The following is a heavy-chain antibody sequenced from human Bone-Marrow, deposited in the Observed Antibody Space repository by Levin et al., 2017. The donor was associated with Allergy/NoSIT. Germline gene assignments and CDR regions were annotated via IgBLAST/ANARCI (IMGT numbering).Heavy chain of an antibody. CDR1: GGSISSSSYY. V-gene: IGHV4-39*07. J-gene: IGHJ6*02. CDR2: IYYSGST. CDR3: AREVAYDGPSAYSGMDV. Sequence: SQTLSLTCTVSGGSISSSSYYWGWHRQPPGKGLEWIGTIYYSGSTYYNPSLKSRVTISIDMSKNQFSLKLSSVTAADTAVYYCAREVAYDGPSAYSGMDVWGQGTTVIVSS. D-gene: IGHD5-12*01.